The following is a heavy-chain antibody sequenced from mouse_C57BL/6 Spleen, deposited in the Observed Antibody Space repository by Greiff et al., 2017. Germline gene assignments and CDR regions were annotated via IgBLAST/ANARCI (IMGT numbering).Heavy chain of an antibody. Sequence: VQLQQSGAELVRPGASVKLSCTASGFNIKDDYMHWVKQRPEQGLEWIGWIDPENGDTKYASKFQGKATITADTSSNTAYLQLSSLTSEDTAVYYCTTGTVVATGAWFADWGQGTLVTVSA. J-gene: IGHJ3*01. V-gene: IGHV14-4*01. CDR3: TTGTVVATGAWFAD. CDR2: IDPENGDT. CDR1: GFNIKDDY. D-gene: IGHD1-1*01.